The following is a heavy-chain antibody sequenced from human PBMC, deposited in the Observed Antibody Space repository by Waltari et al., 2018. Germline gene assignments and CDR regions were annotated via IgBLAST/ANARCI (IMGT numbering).Heavy chain of an antibody. V-gene: IGHV4-30-4*08. CDR2: IYYSGST. Sequence: QVQLQESGPGLVKPSQTLSLTCTVYGGSISSGDYYWSWIRQPPGKGLEWIGYIYYSGSTYYNPSLKSRVTISVDTSKNQFSLKLSSVTAADTAVYYCARVRVDSSGYYYFDYWGQGTLVTVSS. J-gene: IGHJ4*02. CDR1: GGSISSGDYY. D-gene: IGHD3-22*01. CDR3: ARVRVDSSGYYYFDY.